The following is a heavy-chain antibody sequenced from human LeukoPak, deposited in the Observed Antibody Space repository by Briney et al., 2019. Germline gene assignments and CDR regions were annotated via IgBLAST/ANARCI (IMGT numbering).Heavy chain of an antibody. Sequence: GGSLRLSCAASGFTFSSYSMNWVRQAPGKGLEWVSSISSSSSYIYYADSVKGRFTISRDNANNSLYLQMNSLRAEDTAVYYCARSGLDGGNSAYWGQGTLVTVSP. J-gene: IGHJ4*02. CDR2: ISSSSSYI. CDR1: GFTFSSYS. V-gene: IGHV3-21*01. CDR3: ARSGLDGGNSAY. D-gene: IGHD4-23*01.